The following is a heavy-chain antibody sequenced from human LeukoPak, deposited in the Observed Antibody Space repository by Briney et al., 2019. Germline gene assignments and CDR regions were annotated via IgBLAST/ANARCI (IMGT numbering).Heavy chain of an antibody. D-gene: IGHD2-2*03. Sequence: GGSLRLSCAASGFTVSSNYMSWVRQAPGKGLEWVSVIYSGGSTYYADSVEGRFTISRDNSKNTLYLQMNSLRAEDTAVYYCAAGYCSSTSCYSFGFDYWGQGTLVTVSS. CDR1: GFTVSSNY. CDR3: AAGYCSSTSCYSFGFDY. V-gene: IGHV3-53*01. CDR2: IYSGGST. J-gene: IGHJ4*02.